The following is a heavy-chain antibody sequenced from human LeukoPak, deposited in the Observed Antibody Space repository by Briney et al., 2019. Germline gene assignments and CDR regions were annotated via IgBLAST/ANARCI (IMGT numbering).Heavy chain of an antibody. J-gene: IGHJ4*02. CDR1: GGTFSSYA. Sequence: ASVKVSCKASGGTFSSYAISWVRQATGQGLEWMGWMNPDSGNTGFAQKFQGRVTMTRNTSITTAYMELSSLRFEDTAVYYCAVHLPGDYLDRWGQGTLVTVSS. CDR3: AVHLPGDYLDR. CDR2: MNPDSGNT. V-gene: IGHV1-8*02.